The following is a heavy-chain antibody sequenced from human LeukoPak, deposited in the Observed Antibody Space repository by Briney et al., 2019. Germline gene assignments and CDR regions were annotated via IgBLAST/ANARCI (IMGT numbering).Heavy chain of an antibody. CDR3: AREFSGLDERSANWFDP. CDR1: GYTFISYG. D-gene: IGHD5-24*01. J-gene: IGHJ5*02. Sequence: GASVKVSCKASGYTFISYGISWVRQAPGQGLEWMGWISLYNGNTNYAQKFQGRVTMTTDTSTNTAYMELRSLRSEDTAVYYCAREFSGLDERSANWFDPWGQGTLVTVSS. V-gene: IGHV1-18*01. CDR2: ISLYNGNT.